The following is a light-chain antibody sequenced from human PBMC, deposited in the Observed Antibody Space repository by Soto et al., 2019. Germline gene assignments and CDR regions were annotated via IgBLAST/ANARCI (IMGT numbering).Light chain of an antibody. CDR3: SSYTSSNTVI. CDR1: SSDVGGSNY. CDR2: EVT. Sequence: QSALTQPASVSGSPGQSITISCTGTSSDVGGSNYVSWYQQHPGKAPKLLIYEVTNRPSGVSNRFSGSKSGNTASLTISGLQAEDEVDYFCSSYTSSNTVIFGGGTKLTVL. V-gene: IGLV2-14*01. J-gene: IGLJ2*01.